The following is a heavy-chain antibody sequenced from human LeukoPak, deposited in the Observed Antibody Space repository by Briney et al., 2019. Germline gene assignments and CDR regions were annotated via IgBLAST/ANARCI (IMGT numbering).Heavy chain of an antibody. CDR1: GYKFTDDY. D-gene: IGHD3-16*01. CDR2: INPDSGFT. CDR3: APTAEAYTSWWKV. V-gene: IGHV1-2*02. J-gene: IGHJ4*02. Sequence: ASVKVSCKASGYKFTDDYMHWVRQAPGQGLEFMGWINPDSGFTNYAQKFKGRVTMTRDASISTAYLEVRSLTSDDTAVYYCAPTAEAYTSWWKVWGQGTLVTVSS.